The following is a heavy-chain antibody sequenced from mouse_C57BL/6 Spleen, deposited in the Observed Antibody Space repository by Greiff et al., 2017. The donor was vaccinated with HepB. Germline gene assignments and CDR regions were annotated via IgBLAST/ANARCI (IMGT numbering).Heavy chain of an antibody. V-gene: IGHV1-19*01. D-gene: IGHD1-3*01. CDR1: GYTFTDYY. CDR3: ARGLKSWYFDV. CDR2: INPYNGGT. J-gene: IGHJ1*03. Sequence: EVQLQQSGPVLVKPGASVKMSCKASGYTFTDYYMNWVKQSHGKSLEWIGVINPYNGGTSYNQKFKGKATLTVDKSSSTAYMELNSLTSEDSAVYYCARGLKSWYFDVWGTGTTVTVSS.